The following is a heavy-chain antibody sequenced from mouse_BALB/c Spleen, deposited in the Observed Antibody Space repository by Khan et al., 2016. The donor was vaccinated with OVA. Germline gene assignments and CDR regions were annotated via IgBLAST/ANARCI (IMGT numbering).Heavy chain of an antibody. V-gene: IGHV2-6-1*01. CDR1: GFSLTSYG. CDR2: IWSDGRT. D-gene: IGHD6-1*01. CDR3: ARQVEPGYFDV. Sequence: QVQLKQSGPGPVAPSQSLSITCTISGFSLTSYGVHWVRQPAGKGLEWLVVIWSDGRTTYNSALKSRLSISKDNSKSQVFLKVNSLQTDDTAIYYCARQVEPGYFDVWGAGTTVTVCS. J-gene: IGHJ1*01.